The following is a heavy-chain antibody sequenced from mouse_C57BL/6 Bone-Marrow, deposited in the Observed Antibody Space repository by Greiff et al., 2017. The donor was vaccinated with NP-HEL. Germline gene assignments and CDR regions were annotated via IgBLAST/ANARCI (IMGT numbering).Heavy chain of an antibody. CDR2: ISNGGGST. V-gene: IGHV5-12*01. D-gene: IGHD2-4*01. J-gene: IGHJ4*01. CDR1: GFTFSDYY. CDR3: ARHYDYDDYAMDY. Sequence: EVKLVESGGGLVQPGGSLKLSCAASGFTFSDYYMYWVRQTPEKRLEWVAYISNGGGSTYYPDTVKGRFTISRDNAKNTLYLQMSRLKSEDTAMYYCARHYDYDDYAMDYWGQGTSVTVSS.